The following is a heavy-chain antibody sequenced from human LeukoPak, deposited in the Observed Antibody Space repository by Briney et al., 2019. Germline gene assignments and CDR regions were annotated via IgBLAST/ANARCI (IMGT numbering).Heavy chain of an antibody. D-gene: IGHD3-10*01. V-gene: IGHV3-30*19. CDR3: ARDPSGLPLGAFDI. J-gene: IGHJ3*02. CDR1: GFTFSSYG. CDR2: ISYDGSNK. Sequence: PGGSLRLSCAASGFTFSSYGMHWVRQAPGKGLEWVAVISYDGSNKYYADSVKGRFTISRDNSKNTLYLQMNSLRAEDTAVYYCARDPSGLPLGAFDIWGQGTMVTVSS.